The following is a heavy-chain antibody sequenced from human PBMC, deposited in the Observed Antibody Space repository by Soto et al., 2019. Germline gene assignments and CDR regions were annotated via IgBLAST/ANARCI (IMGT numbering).Heavy chain of an antibody. V-gene: IGHV3-7*01. CDR3: ATAISSPFSNFDY. J-gene: IGHJ4*02. CDR2: IKEDASEE. Sequence: GGSLRLSCVASGFTFSTYWMAWVRQAPGMGLEWVAGIKEDASEELYVDSVKGRFSVSRDNAKNSLYLQLNSLSAEDTAVYYCATAISSPFSNFDYWGQGSLVTVSS. D-gene: IGHD2-2*01. CDR1: GFTFSTYW.